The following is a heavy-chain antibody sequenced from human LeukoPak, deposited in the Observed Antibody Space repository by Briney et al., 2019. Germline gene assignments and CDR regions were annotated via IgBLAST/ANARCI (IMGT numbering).Heavy chain of an antibody. V-gene: IGHV1-2*02. CDR1: GYTFTGYY. CDR3: ARVSIFSSGYYSLFDY. Sequence: WASVKVSCKASGYTFTGYYMHWVRQAPGQGLEWMGWINPNSGGTNYAQKFQGRVTMTRDTSISTAYMELSRLRSDDTAVYYCARVSIFSSGYYSLFDYWGQGTLVTVSS. J-gene: IGHJ4*02. CDR2: INPNSGGT. D-gene: IGHD3-22*01.